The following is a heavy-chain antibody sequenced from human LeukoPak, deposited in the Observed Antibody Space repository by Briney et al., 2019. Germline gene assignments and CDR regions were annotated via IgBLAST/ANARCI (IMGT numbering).Heavy chain of an antibody. D-gene: IGHD4-17*01. V-gene: IGHV3-30-3*01. CDR1: GFTFSRKS. J-gene: IGHJ3*02. Sequence: GGSLRLSCAASGFTFSRKSMYWVRQTPGKGLEWVAVISYDGSNRYYADSVKGRFTISRDNSKNTLYLQMNSLRAEDTAVYHCARDRDFPPYGDYDAFDIWGQGTMVTVSS. CDR3: ARDRDFPPYGDYDAFDI. CDR2: ISYDGSNR.